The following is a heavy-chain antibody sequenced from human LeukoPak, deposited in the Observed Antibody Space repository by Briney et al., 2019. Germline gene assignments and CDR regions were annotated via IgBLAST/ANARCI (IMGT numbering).Heavy chain of an antibody. CDR1: GVTFSTYP. Sequence: GGSLRLSCAASGVTFSTYPMHWVRQAPGEGLEWVTLISYNSSKTYYADSVKGRFTISRDNFKNTMYLQMNSLRAEDTAVYYWARDYTAMASDYWGQGTLVSVSS. J-gene: IGHJ4*02. CDR3: ARDYTAMASDY. V-gene: IGHV3-30*01. CDR2: ISYNSSKT. D-gene: IGHD5-18*01.